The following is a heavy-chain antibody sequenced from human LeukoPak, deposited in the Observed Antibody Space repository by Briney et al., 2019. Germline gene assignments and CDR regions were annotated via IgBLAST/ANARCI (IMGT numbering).Heavy chain of an antibody. V-gene: IGHV3-23*01. CDR2: ISGSGGST. CDR1: GFTFSSYA. Sequence: PGGSLRLSCAASGFTFSSYAMSWVRQAPGKGLEWVSAISGSGGSTYYADSVKGRFTISRDNSKNTLYLQMNSLRAEDTAVYYCAKSTAGHYYQYGLDVWGQGTTVTVSS. J-gene: IGHJ6*02. D-gene: IGHD6-19*01. CDR3: AKSTAGHYYQYGLDV.